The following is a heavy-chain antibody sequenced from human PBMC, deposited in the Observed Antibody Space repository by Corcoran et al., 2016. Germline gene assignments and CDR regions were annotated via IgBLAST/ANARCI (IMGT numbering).Heavy chain of an antibody. Sequence: VQLVESGGDLVQPGGSLRLSCAASGFTFSDSAIHWVRQASGKGLEWVGRIRSRPNSYATAYAASLGGRVTISRDDSKNTAYLQMNSRKTEDTAVYYCNRGIGGYGMDVWGQGTTVTVSS. J-gene: IGHJ6*02. V-gene: IGHV3-73*02. CDR2: IRSRPNSYAT. CDR1: GFTFSDSA. CDR3: NRGIGGYGMDV. D-gene: IGHD3-16*01.